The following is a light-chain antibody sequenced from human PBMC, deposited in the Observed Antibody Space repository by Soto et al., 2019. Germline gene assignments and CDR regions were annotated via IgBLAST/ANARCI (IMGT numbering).Light chain of an antibody. CDR2: DAS. J-gene: IGKJ1*01. CDR1: QSISSW. CDR3: LQHNSYPKT. V-gene: IGKV1-5*01. Sequence: DIQMTQSRSSLSASVGDRVTITCRASQSISSWLAWYQQKPGKAPKLLIYDASSLQSGVPSRFSGSGSGTEFTLTISSLQPEDFATYYCLQHNSYPKTLGQGTKVDIK.